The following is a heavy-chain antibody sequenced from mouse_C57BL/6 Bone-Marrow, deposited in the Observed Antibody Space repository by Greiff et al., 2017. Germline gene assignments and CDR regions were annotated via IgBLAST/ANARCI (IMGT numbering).Heavy chain of an antibody. Sequence: QVHVKQSGAELARPGASVKLSCKASGYTFTSYGISWVKQRTGQGLEWIGEIYPRSGNTYYNEKFKGKATLTADKSSSTAYMELRSLTSEDSAVYFCARPYYGSSSYFDYWGQGTTLTVSS. D-gene: IGHD1-1*01. CDR1: GYTFTSYG. V-gene: IGHV1-81*01. CDR3: ARPYYGSSSYFDY. CDR2: IYPRSGNT. J-gene: IGHJ2*01.